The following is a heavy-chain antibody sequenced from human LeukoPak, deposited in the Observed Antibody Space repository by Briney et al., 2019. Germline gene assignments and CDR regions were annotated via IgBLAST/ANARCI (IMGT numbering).Heavy chain of an antibody. CDR1: GFTFSSYA. CDR2: ISYDGSNK. J-gene: IGHJ5*02. V-gene: IGHV3-30-3*01. Sequence: PGGSLRLSCAASGFTFSSYAMHWVRQAPGKGLEWVAVISYDGSNKYYADSVKGRFTISRDNSKNTLYLQMNRLRAEDTAVYYCARQETGYSSSWYVPGWFDPWGQGTLVTVSS. D-gene: IGHD6-13*01. CDR3: ARQETGYSSSWYVPGWFDP.